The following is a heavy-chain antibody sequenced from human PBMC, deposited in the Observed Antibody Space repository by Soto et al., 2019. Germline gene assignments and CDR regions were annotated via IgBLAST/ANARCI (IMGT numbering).Heavy chain of an antibody. D-gene: IGHD1-26*01. Sequence: GGSLGLSCAASGSTFSSYEMNWVRQAPGKGLEWVSYISSSGSTIYYADSVKGRFTISRDNAKNSLYLQMNSLRAEDTAVYYCARDGVGAPYYFDYWGQGTLVTVSS. CDR1: GSTFSSYE. CDR2: ISSSGSTI. CDR3: ARDGVGAPYYFDY. J-gene: IGHJ4*02. V-gene: IGHV3-48*03.